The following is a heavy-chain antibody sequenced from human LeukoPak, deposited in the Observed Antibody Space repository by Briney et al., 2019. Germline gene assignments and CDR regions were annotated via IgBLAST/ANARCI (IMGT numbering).Heavy chain of an antibody. CDR2: IYYSGST. CDR3: ARDTLLLWFGELSRRGDAFDI. Sequence: SETLSLTCTVSGGSISSGGYYWSWIRQHPGTGLEWIGYIYYSGSTYYNPSLKSRVTISVDTSKNQFSLKLSSVTAADTAVYYCARDTLLLWFGELSRRGDAFDIWGQGTMVTVSS. V-gene: IGHV4-31*03. CDR1: GGSISSGGYY. D-gene: IGHD3-10*01. J-gene: IGHJ3*02.